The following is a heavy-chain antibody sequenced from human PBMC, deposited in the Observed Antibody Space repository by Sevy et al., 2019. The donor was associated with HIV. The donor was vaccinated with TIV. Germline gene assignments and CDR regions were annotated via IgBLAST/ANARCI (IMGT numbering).Heavy chain of an antibody. D-gene: IGHD3-10*01. CDR3: ARRVTLQLLDFDY. J-gene: IGHJ4*02. V-gene: IGHV3-33*01. CDR1: GFTFSSYG. CDR2: IWYDGSNK. Sequence: GGSLRLSCAASGFTFSSYGMHWVRQAPGKGLEWVAFIWYDGSNKYYADSVKGRFTISRDNSKNTLYLQMNSLRAEDTAVYYCARRVTLQLLDFDYWGQRTLVTVSS.